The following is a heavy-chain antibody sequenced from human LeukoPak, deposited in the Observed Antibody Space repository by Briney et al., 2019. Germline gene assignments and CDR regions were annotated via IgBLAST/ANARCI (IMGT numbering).Heavy chain of an antibody. CDR1: GFKFSGYY. CDR3: AREGRRPPYYYYYMDV. J-gene: IGHJ6*03. Sequence: PGGSLRLSCAASGFKFSGYYMTWIRQAPGKGLEWVSYISSSGDSIYYADSVEGRFTISRDNAKNSLYLQMNSLRAEDTAVYYCAREGRRPPYYYYYMDVWGKGTTVTISS. CDR2: ISSSGDSI. V-gene: IGHV3-11*01.